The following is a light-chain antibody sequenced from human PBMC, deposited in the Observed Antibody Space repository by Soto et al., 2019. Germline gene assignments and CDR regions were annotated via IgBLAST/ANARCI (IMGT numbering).Light chain of an antibody. CDR1: RSDVGAYNY. J-gene: IGLJ1*01. CDR2: EVT. Sequence: QSVLTQPASVSGSPGQSIAISCTGTRSDVGAYNYVSWYQQHPGKAPKLMISEVTNRPSGVSDRFSGSKSGNTASLTISGLQAEDDADYYCSSFTSTFTVVFGTGTKVTVL. CDR3: SSFTSTFTVV. V-gene: IGLV2-14*01.